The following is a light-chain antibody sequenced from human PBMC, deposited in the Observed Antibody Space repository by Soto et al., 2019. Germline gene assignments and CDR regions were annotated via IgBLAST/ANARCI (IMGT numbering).Light chain of an antibody. CDR3: SSYTSSSTVV. CDR2: DVT. J-gene: IGLJ2*01. CDR1: SSDVGGYNY. V-gene: IGLV2-14*03. Sequence: QSALTQPASVSGSPGQYITISCSGTSSDVGGYNYVTWYQHHPGKAPELMIYDVTNRPSGVPNRFSGSKSGNTASLTISGLQAEDEADYYCSSYTSSSTVVFGGGTKLTVL.